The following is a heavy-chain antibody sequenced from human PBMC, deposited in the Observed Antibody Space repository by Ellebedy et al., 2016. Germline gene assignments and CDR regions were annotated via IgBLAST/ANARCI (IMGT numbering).Heavy chain of an antibody. Sequence: GESLKISCAASRFTFSDYYMSWVRQAPGKGLQWVSYISSTGTMYYADSVKGRFTISRDNAKNSLYLQMNSLRAEDTAVYYCVLQHLAWGLDYWGQGTLVTVSS. V-gene: IGHV3-11*01. CDR3: VLQHLAWGLDY. D-gene: IGHD6-13*01. CDR2: ISSTGTM. J-gene: IGHJ4*02. CDR1: RFTFSDYY.